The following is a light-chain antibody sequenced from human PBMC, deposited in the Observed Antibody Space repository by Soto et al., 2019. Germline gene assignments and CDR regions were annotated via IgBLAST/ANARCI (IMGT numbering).Light chain of an antibody. CDR3: QQYNNWPRT. V-gene: IGKV3D-15*01. CDR1: QSVGSN. J-gene: IGKJ1*01. Sequence: EIVMTQSPATLSVSPGERPTLSCRASQSVGSNLAWYQQTPGQAPRLLIYGASTRATGIPARFSGSGSGTEFTLTISSLQSEDFAVYYCQQYNNWPRTFGQGTKVEIK. CDR2: GAS.